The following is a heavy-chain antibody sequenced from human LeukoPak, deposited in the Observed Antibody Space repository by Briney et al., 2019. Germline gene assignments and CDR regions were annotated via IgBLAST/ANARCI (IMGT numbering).Heavy chain of an antibody. CDR1: GLTFSDYY. J-gene: IGHJ5*02. CDR2: INIGGTNT. V-gene: IGHV3-11*01. CDR3: AIDGAGFDT. Sequence: GGSLRLSCAASGLTFSDYYMSWIRQAPGKGLEWLSYINIGGTNTHYADSVKGRFTISRGNAKKSLYLEMTNLRAEDTAVYYCAIDGAGFDTWGQGVLVTVSS.